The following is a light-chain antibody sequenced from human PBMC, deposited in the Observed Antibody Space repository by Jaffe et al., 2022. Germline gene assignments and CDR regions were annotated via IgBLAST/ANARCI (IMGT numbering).Light chain of an antibody. Sequence: AIRMTQSPSSFSASTGDRVTITCRASQGISSYLAWYQQKPGKAPKLLIYAASTLQSGVPSRFSGSGSGTDFTLTISCLQSEDFATYYCQQYYSYPPVTFGQGTKVEIK. CDR1: QGISSY. V-gene: IGKV1-8*01. CDR2: AAS. J-gene: IGKJ1*01. CDR3: QQYYSYPPVT.